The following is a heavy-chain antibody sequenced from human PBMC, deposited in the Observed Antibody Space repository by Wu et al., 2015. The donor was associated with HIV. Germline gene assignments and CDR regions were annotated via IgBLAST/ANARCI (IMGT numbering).Heavy chain of an antibody. CDR3: AILLGIAAAGTIGMDV. CDR2: ILPIFGTA. J-gene: IGHJ6*02. D-gene: IGHD6-13*01. Sequence: QVQLAQSGAEVKKPGASVKVSCKTSGYTFRSYGISWVRQAPGQGLEWMGGILPIFGTANYAQKFQGRVTLTTDTSTSTAYMELRSLRSDDTAVYYCAILLGIAAAGTIGMDVWGQGTTVTVSS. V-gene: IGHV1-18*01. CDR1: GYTFRSYG.